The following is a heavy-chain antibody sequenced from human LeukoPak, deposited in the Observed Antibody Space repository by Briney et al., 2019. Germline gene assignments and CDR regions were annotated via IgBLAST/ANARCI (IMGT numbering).Heavy chain of an antibody. CDR3: AKEKEWEVTTAFDY. CDR2: ISWNSGSI. J-gene: IGHJ4*02. V-gene: IGHV3-9*01. D-gene: IGHD1-26*01. CDR1: GFTFDDFA. Sequence: GGSLRLSCAASGFTFDDFAMHWLRPAPGKGLEGVSVISWNSGSIGYADSVKGRLTISRDNAKNSLYLQMNSLRAEDTALYCCAKEKEWEVTTAFDYWGQGTLVTVSS.